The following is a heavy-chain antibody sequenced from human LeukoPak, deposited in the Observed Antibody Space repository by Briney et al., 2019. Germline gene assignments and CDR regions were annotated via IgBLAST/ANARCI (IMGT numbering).Heavy chain of an antibody. D-gene: IGHD3-16*01. CDR2: IYSSGSD. Sequence: PSETLSLTCTVSGGSISAGDYYWSWIRQSPGKGLEWIGYIYSSGSDYYNPSLRSRLTISIDTSKNHFSLKLSSVTAADAAMYYCARHGGTHKSDYFDYWGQGTLVTVSS. CDR3: ARHGGTHKSDYFDY. V-gene: IGHV4-30-4*01. CDR1: GGSISAGDYY. J-gene: IGHJ4*02.